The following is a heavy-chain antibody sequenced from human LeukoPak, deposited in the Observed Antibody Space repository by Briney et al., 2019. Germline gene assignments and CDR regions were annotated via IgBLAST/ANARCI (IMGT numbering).Heavy chain of an antibody. CDR3: ARTRLNDY. J-gene: IGHJ4*02. CDR2: ISSTSSTI. CDR1: GFTFSNYS. Sequence: GGSLRLSCAASGFTFSNYSMNWVRQAPGKGLEWVSYISSTSSTIYYADSVKGRFTISRDNANNSLCLQVNSLRDEDTAVYYCARTRLNDYWGQGTLVTVSS. V-gene: IGHV3-48*02.